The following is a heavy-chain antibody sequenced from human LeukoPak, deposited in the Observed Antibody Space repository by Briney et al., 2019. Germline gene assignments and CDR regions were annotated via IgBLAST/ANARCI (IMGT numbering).Heavy chain of an antibody. D-gene: IGHD2-15*01. CDR3: ARGRQFRSKWVVVAAIYFDY. J-gene: IGHJ4*02. CDR1: GGSFSGCY. Sequence: SETLSLTCAVYGGSFSGCYWSWIRQPPGKGLEWIGEINHSGSTNYNPSLKSRVTISVDTSKNQFSLKLSSVTAADTAVYYCARGRQFRSKWVVVAAIYFDYWGQGTLVTVSS. V-gene: IGHV4-34*01. CDR2: INHSGST.